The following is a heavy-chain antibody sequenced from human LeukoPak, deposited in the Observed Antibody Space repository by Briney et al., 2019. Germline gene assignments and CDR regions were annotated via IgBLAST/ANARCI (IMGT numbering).Heavy chain of an antibody. V-gene: IGHV3-53*01. J-gene: IGHJ4*02. CDR1: GFTVSSNY. CDR3: ANLGYCSGGSCYVFEY. Sequence: QPGGSLRLSCAASGFTVSSNYMSWVRQAPGKGLEWVSVIYSGGSTYYADSVKGRFTISRDTSKNTLHLQMNSLRAEDTAVYYCANLGYCSGGSCYVFEYWGQGTLVTVSS. D-gene: IGHD2-15*01. CDR2: IYSGGST.